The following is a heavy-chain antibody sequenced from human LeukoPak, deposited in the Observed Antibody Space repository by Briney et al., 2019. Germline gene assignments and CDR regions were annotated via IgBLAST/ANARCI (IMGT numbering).Heavy chain of an antibody. CDR3: AREDYGSGSYWFDP. CDR1: GFTFSSYW. Sequence: GGSLRLSCAASGFTFSSYWMHWIRQAPGKGLVWVSRINSDGSSTSYADSVKGRFTISRDNAKDTLYLQMNSLRAEDTAVYYCAREDYGSGSYWFDPWGQGTLVTVSS. D-gene: IGHD3-10*01. CDR2: INSDGSST. V-gene: IGHV3-74*01. J-gene: IGHJ5*02.